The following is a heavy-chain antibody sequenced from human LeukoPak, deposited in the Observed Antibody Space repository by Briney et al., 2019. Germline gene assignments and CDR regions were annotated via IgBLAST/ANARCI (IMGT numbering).Heavy chain of an antibody. CDR2: INAGNGNT. V-gene: IGHV1-3*01. J-gene: IGHJ4*02. CDR1: GYTFTSYA. Sequence: GASVKVSCKASGYTFTSYAMHWVRQAPGQRLEWMGWINAGNGNTKYSQKFQGRVTITADESTSTAYMELSSLRSEDTAVYYCARDWWSYDYVWGSYRYTFYFDYWGQGTLVTVSS. CDR3: ARDWWSYDYVWGSYRYTFYFDY. D-gene: IGHD3-16*02.